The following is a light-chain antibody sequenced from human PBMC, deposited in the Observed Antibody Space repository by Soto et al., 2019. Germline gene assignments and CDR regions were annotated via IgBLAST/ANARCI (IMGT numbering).Light chain of an antibody. V-gene: IGKV1-9*01. Sequence: DIQLTQSPSFLSASVGDRVTITCRASQGISSYLAWYQQKPGKAPKLLIYAASTLQSGVPSRFSGSGSGTEFTLTISSLQPEDFATYYCQQLNEDTFGQGTKLEIK. CDR3: QQLNEDT. CDR1: QGISSY. J-gene: IGKJ2*01. CDR2: AAS.